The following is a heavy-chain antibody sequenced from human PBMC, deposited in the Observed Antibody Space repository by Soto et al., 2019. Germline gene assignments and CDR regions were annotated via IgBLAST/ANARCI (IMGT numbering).Heavy chain of an antibody. D-gene: IGHD3-10*01. Sequence: QVQLVQSGAEVKKPGASVKVSCKASGYTFTSYGISWVRQAPGQGLEWMGWISAYNGNTNYAQKLQGRVTMTTDTSXXTXYXXLRSRRSDDTAVYYCARVESLLWFGELLQGDAFDIWGQGTMVTVSS. CDR1: GYTFTSYG. CDR2: ISAYNGNT. CDR3: ARVESLLWFGELLQGDAFDI. V-gene: IGHV1-18*01. J-gene: IGHJ3*02.